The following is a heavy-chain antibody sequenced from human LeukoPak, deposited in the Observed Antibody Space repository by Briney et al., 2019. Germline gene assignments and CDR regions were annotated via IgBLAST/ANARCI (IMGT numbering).Heavy chain of an antibody. V-gene: IGHV3-21*01. CDR2: ISSGSRYM. D-gene: IGHD2-15*01. J-gene: IGHJ6*03. Sequence: PGRSLRLSCAASGFSFSSYNMNWVRQAPGKGLEWVSSISSGSRYMYYADSVKGRFTISRGNAKNSLYLQMNSLRAEDTAVYYCARDDCSGGSCYRYYYMDVWGKGTTVTVSS. CDR1: GFSFSSYN. CDR3: ARDDCSGGSCYRYYYMDV.